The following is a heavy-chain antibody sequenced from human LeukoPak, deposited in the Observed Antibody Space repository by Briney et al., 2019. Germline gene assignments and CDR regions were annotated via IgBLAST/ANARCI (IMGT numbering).Heavy chain of an antibody. CDR1: GFPISSYY. D-gene: IGHD6-19*01. V-gene: IGHV4-4*07. CDR2: IYTSGST. Sequence: PAETLTLTCTASGFPISSYYRSWIRQSAGKGLEWVGRIYTSGSTNYNPSIKSRIPNSADKSYNQSALEPIDANTADHSGQYSARDSRGCYGLDSWGQGTLVTVSS. CDR3: ARDSRGCYGLDS. J-gene: IGHJ5*01.